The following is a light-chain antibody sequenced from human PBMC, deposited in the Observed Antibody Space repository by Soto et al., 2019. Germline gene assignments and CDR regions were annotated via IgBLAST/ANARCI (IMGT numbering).Light chain of an antibody. CDR1: TSDVGAYNY. V-gene: IGLV2-14*01. CDR2: EVT. CDR3: DSYSTIPPFG. J-gene: IGLJ1*01. Sequence: QSVLTQPASVSGSPGHSITISCTGTTSDVGAYNYVSWYQLHPGKAPKVIIHEVTNRPSGISNRFFGSKSGNTASLTISGIRAEDEADYICDSYSTIPPFGFGTGTKLTVL.